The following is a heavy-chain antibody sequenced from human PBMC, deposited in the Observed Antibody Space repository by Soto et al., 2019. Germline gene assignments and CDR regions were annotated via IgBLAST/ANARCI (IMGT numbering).Heavy chain of an antibody. V-gene: IGHV3-30-3*01. CDR2: ISYDGSNK. CDR1: GFTFSSYA. CDR3: ARDPIGSGRRRAFDI. Sequence: GGSLRLSCAASGFTFSSYAMHWVRQAPGKGLEWVAVISYDGSNKYYADSVKGRFTISRDNSKNTLYLQMNSLRAEDTAVYYCARDPIGSGRRRAFDIWGQGTMVTVSS. J-gene: IGHJ3*02. D-gene: IGHD3-10*01.